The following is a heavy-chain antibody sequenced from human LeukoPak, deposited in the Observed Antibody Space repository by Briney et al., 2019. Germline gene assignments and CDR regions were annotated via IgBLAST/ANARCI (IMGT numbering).Heavy chain of an antibody. Sequence: ASVKVSCKASGYTFTSYDINWVRQATGQGLEWMGWMNPNSGNTGYAQKFQGRVTMTRNTSISTAYMELSSLRSEDTAVYYCARGPPTSYGWLAPESWGQGTLVTVSS. CDR2: MNPNSGNT. J-gene: IGHJ4*02. V-gene: IGHV1-8*01. CDR1: GYTFTSYD. D-gene: IGHD6-19*01. CDR3: ARGPPTSYGWLAPES.